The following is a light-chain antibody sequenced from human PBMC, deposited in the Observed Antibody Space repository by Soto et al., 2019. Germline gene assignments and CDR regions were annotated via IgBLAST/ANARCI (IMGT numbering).Light chain of an antibody. Sequence: IQLTQSTSSLSASVGDRVTITCRASQGISSYLAWYQQKPGKAPKLLIYAASTLQSGVPSRFSGSGSGTDFTLTISRLQPEDFATYYCHQLNSYPLTFGGGTKVEIK. J-gene: IGKJ4*01. CDR2: AAS. CDR1: QGISSY. CDR3: HQLNSYPLT. V-gene: IGKV1-9*01.